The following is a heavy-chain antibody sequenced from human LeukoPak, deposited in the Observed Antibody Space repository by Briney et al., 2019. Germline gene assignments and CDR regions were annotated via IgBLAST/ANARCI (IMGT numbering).Heavy chain of an antibody. CDR3: ARRGIAAAGTNWFDP. D-gene: IGHD6-13*01. CDR1: GYSFTSYW. CDR2: IYPGDSDT. J-gene: IGHJ5*02. V-gene: IGHV5-51*03. Sequence: PGESLKISCKGSGYSFTSYWIGWVRQMPGKGLEWMGTIYPGDSDTRYSPSFQGQVTISADKSISTAYLQWSSLKASDTAMYYCARRGIAAAGTNWFDPWGQGTLVTVSS.